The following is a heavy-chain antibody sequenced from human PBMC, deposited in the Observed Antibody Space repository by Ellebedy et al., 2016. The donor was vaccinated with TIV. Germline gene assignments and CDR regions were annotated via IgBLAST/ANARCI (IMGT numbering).Heavy chain of an antibody. CDR2: IKQDGSDV. Sequence: PGGSLRLSCAASGFTFSSFWMTRVRQAPGEGLEWVANIKQDGSDVNYVASVKGRFTISRNNAKNTLFLQMNRLRVEDTATYYCAKAEALDYRMDVWGQGTTVTVS. V-gene: IGHV3-7*03. CDR1: GFTFSSFW. J-gene: IGHJ6*02. CDR3: AKAEALDYRMDV.